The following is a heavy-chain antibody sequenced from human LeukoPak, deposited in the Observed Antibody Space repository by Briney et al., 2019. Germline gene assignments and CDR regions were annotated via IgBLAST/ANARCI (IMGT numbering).Heavy chain of an antibody. CDR3: ARDSYDSTDY. J-gene: IGHJ4*02. CDR1: GGSISSGGYY. Sequence: SQTLSLTCTVSGGSISSGGYYWSWIRQHPGKGLEWIGYVYYSGSTYYNPSLKSRVTISVDTSKNQFSLKLSSVTAADTAVYYCARDSYDSTDYWGQGTLVTVSS. V-gene: IGHV4-31*03. CDR2: VYYSGST. D-gene: IGHD3-22*01.